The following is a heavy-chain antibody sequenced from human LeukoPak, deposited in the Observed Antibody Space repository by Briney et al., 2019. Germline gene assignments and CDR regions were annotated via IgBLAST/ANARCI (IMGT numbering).Heavy chain of an antibody. CDR2: ISSGSSYI. CDR1: GFTFSTYT. J-gene: IGHJ6*03. Sequence: GGTLRLSCAASGFTFSTYTMNWVRQAPGKGLEWVSSISSGSSYIYYADSVKGRFTISRDNAMNSLYLQMNSLRAEDTAVYYCARSQKTTVIDYMDVWGKGTTVTVSS. D-gene: IGHD4-11*01. V-gene: IGHV3-21*01. CDR3: ARSQKTTVIDYMDV.